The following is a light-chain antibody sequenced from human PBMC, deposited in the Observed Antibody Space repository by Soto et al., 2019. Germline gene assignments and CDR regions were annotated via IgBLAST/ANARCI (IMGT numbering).Light chain of an antibody. CDR2: DAS. CDR1: QSVDND. CDR3: QRYGSSPT. Sequence: EIVMTQSPATLSVSPGDRATLSCRASQSVDNDLAWYQQKPGQPPRLLIYDASTRATGIPARFSGSGSGTDFTLTISRLEPEDFAVYYCQRYGSSPTFGQGTKVDIK. J-gene: IGKJ1*01. V-gene: IGKV3D-15*02.